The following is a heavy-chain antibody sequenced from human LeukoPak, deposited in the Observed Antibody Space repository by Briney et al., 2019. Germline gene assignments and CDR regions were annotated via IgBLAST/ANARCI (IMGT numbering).Heavy chain of an antibody. CDR2: INPNSGGT. D-gene: IGHD6-13*01. Sequence: ASVKVSCKASGYTFTGYYKHWVRQAPGQGLEWMGRINPNSGGTNYAQKFQGRVTMTRDTSISTAYMELSRLRSDDTAVYYCARDRSSSSWYSDFDYWGQGTLVTVSS. CDR1: GYTFTGYY. J-gene: IGHJ4*02. CDR3: ARDRSSSSWYSDFDY. V-gene: IGHV1-2*06.